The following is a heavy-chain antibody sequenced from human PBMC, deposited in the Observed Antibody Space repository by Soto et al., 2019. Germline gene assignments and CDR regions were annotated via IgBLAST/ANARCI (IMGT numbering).Heavy chain of an antibody. CDR1: GGSLSNYY. Sequence: QVQLQESGPGLVKPSETLSLTCAVSGGSLSNYYWSWIRQPPGKGLEWIGYIYDSGSTNYHPSLMCRVTISIDTSKNQFSLILTSVTAADTAVYYCARVGEDRVVTGNWYFDLWGRGSLVTVSS. D-gene: IGHD2-21*02. CDR3: ARVGEDRVVTGNWYFDL. CDR2: IYDSGST. V-gene: IGHV4-59*01. J-gene: IGHJ2*01.